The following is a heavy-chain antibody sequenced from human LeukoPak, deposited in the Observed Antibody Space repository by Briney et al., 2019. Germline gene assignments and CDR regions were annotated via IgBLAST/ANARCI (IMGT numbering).Heavy chain of an antibody. D-gene: IGHD5-18*01. Sequence: ASVKVSCKASGYTFTGYYMHWVRQAPGQGLEWMGWINPNSGGTNYAQKFQGRVTMTRDTSISTAYMELSRLRSDDTAVYYCARGGEYSYGWKNYYYMDVWGEGTTVTVSS. J-gene: IGHJ6*03. CDR3: ARGGEYSYGWKNYYYMDV. V-gene: IGHV1-2*02. CDR2: INPNSGGT. CDR1: GYTFTGYY.